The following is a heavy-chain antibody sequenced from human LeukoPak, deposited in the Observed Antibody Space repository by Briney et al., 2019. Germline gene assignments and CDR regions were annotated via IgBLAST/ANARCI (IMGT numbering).Heavy chain of an antibody. D-gene: IGHD3-22*01. CDR1: GFTFSSYN. CDR2: ISYDGSNK. J-gene: IGHJ4*02. V-gene: IGHV3-30-3*01. Sequence: GGSLRLSCAASGFTFSSYNMHWVRQAPGKGLEWVAVISYDGSNKYYADSVKGRFTISRDNSKNTLYLQMNSLRAEDTAVYYCAREATNTMIFDYWGQGTLVTVSS. CDR3: AREATNTMIFDY.